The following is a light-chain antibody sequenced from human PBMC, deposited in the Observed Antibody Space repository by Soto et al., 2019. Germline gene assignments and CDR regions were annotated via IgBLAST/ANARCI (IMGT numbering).Light chain of an antibody. V-gene: IGLV2-14*03. J-gene: IGLJ1*01. CDR2: GVT. CDR1: SGDFGGYNY. CDR3: NSYTNSNPLPV. Sequence: QSTVTRPASVSGSPGQSITISCTVASGDFGGYNYVSWYQQHPGKAPQLLIYGVTNRPSGVSNRFSGSKSGNTASLTISGLQADDEAEYYCNSYTNSNPLPVVGTGAKVTVL.